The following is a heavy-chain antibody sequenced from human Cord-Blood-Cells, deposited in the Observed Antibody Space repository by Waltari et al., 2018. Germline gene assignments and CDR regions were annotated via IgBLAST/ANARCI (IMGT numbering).Heavy chain of an antibody. CDR1: GGSISSSSYY. CDR3: ARQGYSSSHEYFQH. D-gene: IGHD6-13*01. CDR2: IYYSGST. V-gene: IGHV4-39*07. J-gene: IGHJ1*01. Sequence: QLQLQESGPGLVKPSETLSLTCTVSGGSISSSSYYWGGIRAPPGKGLEWIRSIYYSGSTYYNPSLKSRVTISVDTSKNQFSLKLSSVTAADTAVYYCARQGYSSSHEYFQHWGQGTLVTVSS.